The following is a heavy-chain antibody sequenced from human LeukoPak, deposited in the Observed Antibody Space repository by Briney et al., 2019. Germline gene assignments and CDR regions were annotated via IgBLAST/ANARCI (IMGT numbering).Heavy chain of an antibody. J-gene: IGHJ5*02. CDR1: GGSISSGGYY. CDR3: ARITVTGNWFDP. Sequence: SETLSLTCTVSGGSISSGGYYWSWIRQHPGEGLEWIGYIYYSGSTYYNPSLKSRVTISVDTSKNQFSLKLSSVTAADTAVYYCARITVTGNWFDPWGRGTLVTVSS. D-gene: IGHD4-11*01. V-gene: IGHV4-31*03. CDR2: IYYSGST.